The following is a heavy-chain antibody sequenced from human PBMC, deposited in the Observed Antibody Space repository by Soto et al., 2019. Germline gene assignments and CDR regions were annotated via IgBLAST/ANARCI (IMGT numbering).Heavy chain of an antibody. CDR1: GYTFSSYG. Sequence: QVQLVQSGPEVKKPGASVKVSCKASGYTFSSYGISWVRQAPGQGFEWMAWISVDNGNTNFAQRFQGRVTMTTDTDTISAYEEVGSRRSDDTSVYYGARFEQEDNLIPVGNDYCYYVDVWGEGTAVTVSS. D-gene: IGHD2-15*01. CDR2: ISVDNGNT. J-gene: IGHJ6*03. V-gene: IGHV1-18*01. CDR3: ARFEQEDNLIPVGNDYCYYVDV.